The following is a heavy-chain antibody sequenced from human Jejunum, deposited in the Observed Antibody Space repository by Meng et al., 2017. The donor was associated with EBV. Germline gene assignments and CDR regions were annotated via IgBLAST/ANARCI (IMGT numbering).Heavy chain of an antibody. CDR2: INSDGSKT. Sequence: VWLVGSGGGSVQPGDSLRLSCAAAGFTLSSYWMHWVRQAPGKGLVWVSRINSDGSKTNYADSVKGRFTISRDIAKNTLYLQLNSLRADDTAVYYCVRGPPPDTWGQGTLVTVSS. J-gene: IGHJ5*02. CDR1: GFTLSSYW. V-gene: IGHV3-74*01. CDR3: VRGPPPDT.